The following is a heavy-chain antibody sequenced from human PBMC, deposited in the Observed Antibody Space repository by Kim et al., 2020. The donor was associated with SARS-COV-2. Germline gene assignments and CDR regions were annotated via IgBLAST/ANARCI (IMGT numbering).Heavy chain of an antibody. CDR1: GFTFSSYS. V-gene: IGHV3-48*04. D-gene: IGHD5-12*01. J-gene: IGHJ4*02. Sequence: GGSLRLSCAASGFTFSSYSMNWVRQAPGKGLEWVSYISTRSIMIYYTDSVKGRFTISRDDAKNSLYLEMTSLRAEDTAVYYCVRDGCDGGLCRTLLDSWGQGTLVTVSS. CDR2: ISTRSIMI. CDR3: VRDGCDGGLCRTLLDS.